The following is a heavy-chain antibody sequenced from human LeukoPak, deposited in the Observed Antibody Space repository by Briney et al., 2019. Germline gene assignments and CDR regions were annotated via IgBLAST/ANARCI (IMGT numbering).Heavy chain of an antibody. V-gene: IGHV1-69*04. Sequence: SVKVSCKASGSTFSNFPINWVRQAPGQGLEWMGRIIPILAISNFAQKFQGRVTITADKSTSTAYMELSSLKSEDTAVYFCARDPSGYNSGWYWFDSWGQGTLVTVSS. CDR3: ARDPSGYNSGWYWFDS. J-gene: IGHJ5*01. CDR2: IIPILAIS. D-gene: IGHD6-19*01. CDR1: GSTFSNFP.